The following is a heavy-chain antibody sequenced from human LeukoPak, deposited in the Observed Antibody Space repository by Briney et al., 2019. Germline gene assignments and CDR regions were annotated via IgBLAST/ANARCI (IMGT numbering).Heavy chain of an antibody. V-gene: IGHV4-4*02. Sequence: PSETLSLTCAVSGGSISSSNWWSWVRQPPGKGLEWIGEIYQSGSTNYNPSLKSRVTISVDKSKNQFSLKLSSVTAADTAVYYCAVLYYDILTGPGGAFDIWGQGTMVTVSS. D-gene: IGHD3-9*01. CDR1: GGSISSSNW. CDR2: IYQSGST. CDR3: AVLYYDILTGPGGAFDI. J-gene: IGHJ3*02.